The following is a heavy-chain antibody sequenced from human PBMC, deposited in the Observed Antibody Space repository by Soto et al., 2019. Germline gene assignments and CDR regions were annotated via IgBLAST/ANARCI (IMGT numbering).Heavy chain of an antibody. CDR2: IYWDDDK. V-gene: IGHV2-5*02. J-gene: IGHJ4*02. D-gene: IGHD3-10*01. CDR1: GFSLSTSEVG. CDR3: ATSRYDGLGHRDYSDY. Sequence: QITLKESGPTLVKPTQTLTLTCTFSGFSLSTSEVGVGWIRQPPGKALEWLALIYWDDDKRYSPSLKSRLTNTKDTSKNQVVITMANLTPRDTAPYYCATSRYDGLGHRDYSDYWGQGTLVTVSS.